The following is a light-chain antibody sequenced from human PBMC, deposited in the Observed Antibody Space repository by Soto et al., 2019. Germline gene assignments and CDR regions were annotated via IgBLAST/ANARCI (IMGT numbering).Light chain of an antibody. V-gene: IGLV2-14*01. CDR3: SSYTNSNTLL. CDR1: SSDVGGYDY. Sequence: QSALTQPASVSGSPGQSITISCTGTSSDVGGYDYVSWYQQYPGKAPKLMIYNVRNRPSGVSNRFSGSKAGNTASLTISGLQAEDEAAYFCSSYTNSNTLLFGGGTKLTVL. CDR2: NVR. J-gene: IGLJ2*01.